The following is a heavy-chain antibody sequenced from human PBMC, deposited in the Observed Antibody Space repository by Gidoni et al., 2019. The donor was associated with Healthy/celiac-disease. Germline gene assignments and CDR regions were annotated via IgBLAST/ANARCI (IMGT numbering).Heavy chain of an antibody. D-gene: IGHD6-19*01. CDR1: GFTFTSSA. Sequence: QMQLVQSGPEVKQPGTSVKVSCKASGFTFTSSAVQWVRRARGQRLEWIGWIVVGSGNTNYAQKFQERVTITRDMSTSTAYMELSSLRSEDTAVYYCAAEPGIAVAGTNAFDIWGQGTMVTVSS. CDR3: AAEPGIAVAGTNAFDI. J-gene: IGHJ3*02. CDR2: IVVGSGNT. V-gene: IGHV1-58*01.